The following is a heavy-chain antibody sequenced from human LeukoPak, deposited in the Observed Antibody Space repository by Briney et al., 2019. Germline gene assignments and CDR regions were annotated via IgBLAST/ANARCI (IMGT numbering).Heavy chain of an antibody. CDR2: IIPIFGTA. J-gene: IGHJ4*02. V-gene: IGHV1-69*01. CDR1: GGTFSSYA. Sequence: SVKVSCKASGGTFSSYAISWVRQAPGQGLEWMGGIIPIFGTANYAQKFQGRVTITADESTSTAYMELSSLRSEDTAVYYCARDFFTYYYDSSGYYWHYWGQGTLVTVSS. D-gene: IGHD3-22*01. CDR3: ARDFFTYYYDSSGYYWHY.